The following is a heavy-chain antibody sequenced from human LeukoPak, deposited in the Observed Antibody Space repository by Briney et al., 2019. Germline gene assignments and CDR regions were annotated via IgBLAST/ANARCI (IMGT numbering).Heavy chain of an antibody. CDR2: INHSGST. V-gene: IGHV4-34*01. D-gene: IGHD3-10*01. J-gene: IGHJ3*02. CDR1: GGSFSGYY. Sequence: TSETLSLTCAVYGGSFSGYYWSWIRQPPGKGLEWIGEINHSGSTNYNPSLKSRVTISVDTSKNQFSLKLNSVTAADTAVYYCAKSNGYGLIDIWGQGTMVTVSS. CDR3: AKSNGYGLIDI.